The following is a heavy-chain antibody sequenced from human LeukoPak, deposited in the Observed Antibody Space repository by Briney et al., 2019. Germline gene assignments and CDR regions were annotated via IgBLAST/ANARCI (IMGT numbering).Heavy chain of an antibody. CDR2: INPNSGGT. V-gene: IGHV1-2*02. CDR3: ASGGPYTAMVYVSY. Sequence: GASVKVSCKASGYTFTGYYMHWVRQAPGQGLEWMGWINPNSGGTNYVQKFQGRVTMTRDTSISTAYMELSRLRSDDTAVYYCASGGPYTAMVYVSYWGQGTLVTVSS. CDR1: GYTFTGYY. D-gene: IGHD5-18*01. J-gene: IGHJ4*02.